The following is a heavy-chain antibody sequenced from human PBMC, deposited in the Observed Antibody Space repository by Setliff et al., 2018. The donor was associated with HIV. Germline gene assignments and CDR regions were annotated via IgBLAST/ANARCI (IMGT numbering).Heavy chain of an antibody. CDR3: ARVSSGDYYSEHYFYMDV. J-gene: IGHJ6*03. Sequence: SETLSLTCVVSGASIRSSKWWSWVRQSPGKRLQWIGEIDEGGATNYNPSLKSRVMISVDTSKNQFSLRLSSVAAADTAVYYCARVSSGDYYSEHYFYMDVWGKGTMVTVS. V-gene: IGHV4-4*02. CDR1: GASIRSSKW. D-gene: IGHD1-26*01. CDR2: IDEGGAT.